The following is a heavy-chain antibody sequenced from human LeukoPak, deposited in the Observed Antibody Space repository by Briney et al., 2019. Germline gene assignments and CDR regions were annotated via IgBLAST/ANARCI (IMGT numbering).Heavy chain of an antibody. CDR2: INRSGGST. D-gene: IGHD1-1*01. J-gene: IGHJ6*02. CDR1: GCAFSDYY. CDR3: ARDQGGTTAHGLDV. V-gene: IGHV1-46*01. Sequence: ASVKVSCKASGCAFSDYYMHWMRQAPGQGLEWMGIINRSGGSTRYAQKSQGRVTMTRDTTTSAVYMELRSLRSEDTAVYYCARDQGGTTAHGLDVWGQGTTVTVSS.